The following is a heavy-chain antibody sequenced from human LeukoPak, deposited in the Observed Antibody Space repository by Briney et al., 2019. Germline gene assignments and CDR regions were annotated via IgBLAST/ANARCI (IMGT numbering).Heavy chain of an antibody. Sequence: GGSLRLSCAASEFIFSTYSMNWVRQAPGKGLEWVSYIDLSGFSKSYADSVKGRFTISRDKAKKSVYLQMSSLRAEDTAVYYCARGRHTGVYYYYYYYGMDVWGQGTTVTVSS. CDR3: ARGRHTGVYYYYYYYGMDV. J-gene: IGHJ6*02. V-gene: IGHV3-48*01. CDR2: IDLSGFSK. D-gene: IGHD2-8*02. CDR1: EFIFSTYS.